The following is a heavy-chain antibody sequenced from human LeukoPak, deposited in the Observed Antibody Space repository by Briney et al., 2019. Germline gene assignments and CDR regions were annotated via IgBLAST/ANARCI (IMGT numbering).Heavy chain of an antibody. CDR2: IKKDGSEK. J-gene: IGHJ3*02. Sequence: PGGSLRLSCAASGFTFSTYWMRWVRQAPGKGLEWVANIKKDGSEKYSLDSVKGRFTISRDNAKNSVFLQMNSLRVEDTAVYYCARGVYAFDIWGQGTMVTVSS. D-gene: IGHD5/OR15-5a*01. CDR1: GFTFSTYW. CDR3: ARGVYAFDI. V-gene: IGHV3-7*02.